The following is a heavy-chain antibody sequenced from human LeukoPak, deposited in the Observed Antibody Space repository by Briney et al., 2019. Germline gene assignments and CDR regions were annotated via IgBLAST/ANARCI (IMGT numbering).Heavy chain of an antibody. V-gene: IGHV1-2*02. CDR1: RYTFTGYY. J-gene: IGHJ4*02. Sequence: ASVKVSCKASRYTFTGYYMHWVRQAPGQGLEWMGWINPNSGGTNYAQKFQGRVTMTRDTSISTAYMELSRLRSDDTAVYYCARRGIAVAGLDYWGQGTLATVSS. CDR3: ARRGIAVAGLDY. CDR2: INPNSGGT. D-gene: IGHD6-19*01.